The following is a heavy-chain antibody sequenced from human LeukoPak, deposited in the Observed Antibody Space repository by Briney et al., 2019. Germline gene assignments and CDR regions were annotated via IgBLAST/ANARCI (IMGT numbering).Heavy chain of an antibody. CDR1: GFTFSSYA. CDR3: AKDREVLRYFDWLLLLDY. D-gene: IGHD3-9*01. J-gene: IGHJ4*02. Sequence: GGSLRLSCAASGFTFSSYAMSWVRQAPGKELEWVSAISGSGGSTYYADSVKGRFTISRDNSKNTLYLQMNSLRAEDTAVYYCAKDREVLRYFDWLLLLDYWGQGTLVTVSS. V-gene: IGHV3-23*01. CDR2: ISGSGGST.